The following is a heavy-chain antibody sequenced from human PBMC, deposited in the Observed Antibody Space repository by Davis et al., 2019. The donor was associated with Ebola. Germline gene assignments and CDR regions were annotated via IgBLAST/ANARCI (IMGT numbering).Heavy chain of an antibody. V-gene: IGHV1-18*01. D-gene: IGHD3-10*01. CDR3: ARDIGYSFGSGSYSKYDY. J-gene: IGHJ4*02. CDR1: GGTFSNYA. Sequence: ASVKVSCKASGGTFSNYAISWVRQAPGQGLEWMGWISAYNGNTNYAQKVQGRVTMTTDTSTGTAYLDLRSLRSDDTAVYYCARDIGYSFGSGSYSKYDYWGQGTLLTVSS. CDR2: ISAYNGNT.